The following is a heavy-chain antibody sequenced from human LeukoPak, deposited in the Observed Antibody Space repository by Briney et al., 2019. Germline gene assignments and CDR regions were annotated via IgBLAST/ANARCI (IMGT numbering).Heavy chain of an antibody. CDR1: GXXLTXLS. Sequence: VSGXXLTXLSXXWVRQXPXKGXEWXXXFXPEDGETIYAQKFQGRVTMTEDTSTDTAYMELSSLRSEDTAVYYCATDKTGAETSRDAFDIWGQGTMVTVSS. CDR2: FXPEDGET. CDR3: ATDKTGAETSRDAFDI. V-gene: IGHV1-24*01. J-gene: IGHJ3*02. D-gene: IGHD7-27*01.